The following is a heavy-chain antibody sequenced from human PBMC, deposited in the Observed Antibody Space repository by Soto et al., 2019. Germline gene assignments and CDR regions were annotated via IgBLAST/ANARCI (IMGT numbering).Heavy chain of an antibody. CDR3: ARHAAARRADVVAFQV. Sequence: QLHLQESGPGLVKTSETLSLSCIVSGGSISRSPYSWDWLRQPPGQGLEWLGTIFYSGNIYYSASLQSRVSISVDTSKEQFSLKVRSVTAADTAVYYCARHAAARRADVVAFQVWGQGTPVTVSP. CDR1: GGSISRSPYS. J-gene: IGHJ3*01. CDR2: IFYSGNI. V-gene: IGHV4-39*01. D-gene: IGHD5-18*01.